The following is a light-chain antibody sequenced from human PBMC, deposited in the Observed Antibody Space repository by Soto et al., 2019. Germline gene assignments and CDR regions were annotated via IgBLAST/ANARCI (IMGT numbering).Light chain of an antibody. V-gene: IGKV3-15*01. CDR1: HSVSNN. CDR3: QQYSNWPET. J-gene: IGKJ1*01. CDR2: GAS. Sequence: EIVMTQSPATLSVSPGERATLFCRASHSVSNNLAWYQQKPGQAPRLLIHGASTRATGIPARFSGSGSGTEFTLTISSLQSEDFSVYYCQQYSNWPETFGQGTKVEIK.